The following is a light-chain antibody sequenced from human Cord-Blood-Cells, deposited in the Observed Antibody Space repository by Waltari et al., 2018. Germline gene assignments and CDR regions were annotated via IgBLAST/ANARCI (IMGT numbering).Light chain of an antibody. V-gene: IGKV4-1*01. J-gene: IGKJ1*01. CDR1: QSVLYSSNNKNY. CDR3: QQYYSTPCT. Sequence: EIVLTQSPDSLAVCLGERATINCKSSQSVLYSSNNKNYLAWYQQKQGQPPKLLMYWASTRESGVPDRFSGSGSGTDFTLTISSLQAEDVAVYYCQQYYSTPCTFGQGTKVEIK. CDR2: WAS.